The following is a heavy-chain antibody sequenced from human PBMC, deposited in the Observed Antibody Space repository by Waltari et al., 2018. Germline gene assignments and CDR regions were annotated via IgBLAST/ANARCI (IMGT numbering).Heavy chain of an antibody. V-gene: IGHV4-31*03. CDR3: ARGSPPNSHTAHYRYYFDY. Sequence: QVQLQESGPGLVKPSQTLSLTCTVSGGSISSGGYYWSWIRQHPGKGLEWIGYIYYSGSTYYNPSLKSRVTISVDTSKNQFSLKLSSVTAADTAVYYCARGSPPNSHTAHYRYYFDYWGQGTLVTVSS. CDR2: IYYSGST. D-gene: IGHD3-16*02. J-gene: IGHJ4*02. CDR1: GGSISSGGYY.